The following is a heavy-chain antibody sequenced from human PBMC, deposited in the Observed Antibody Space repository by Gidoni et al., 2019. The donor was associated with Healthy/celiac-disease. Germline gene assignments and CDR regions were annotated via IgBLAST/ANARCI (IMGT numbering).Heavy chain of an antibody. V-gene: IGHV3-33*01. CDR3: ARGNYYDSSGYLV. CDR2: IWYDGSNK. J-gene: IGHJ4*02. D-gene: IGHD3-22*01. CDR1: GFTFSSYG. Sequence: QVQLVESGGGVVQPGWSLRLSCAASGFTFSSYGMHWVRQAPGKGLEWVAVIWYDGSNKYYADSVKGRFTISRDNSKNTLYLQMNSLRAEDTAVYYCARGNYYDSSGYLVWGQGTLVTVSS.